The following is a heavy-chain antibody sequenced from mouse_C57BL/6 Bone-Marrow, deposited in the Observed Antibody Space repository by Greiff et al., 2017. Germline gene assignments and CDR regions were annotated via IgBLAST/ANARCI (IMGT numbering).Heavy chain of an antibody. D-gene: IGHD1-2*01. CDR3: AREYYGPGYYFDY. V-gene: IGHV1-55*01. Sequence: QVQLQQPGAELVKPGASVKMSCKASGYTFTSYWITWVKQRPGQGLAWIGDIYPGSGSTNYNEKFKSKATLTVDTSSSTAYMQLSSLTSEDSAVYYCAREYYGPGYYFDYWGQGTTLTVSS. CDR2: IYPGSGST. CDR1: GYTFTSYW. J-gene: IGHJ2*01.